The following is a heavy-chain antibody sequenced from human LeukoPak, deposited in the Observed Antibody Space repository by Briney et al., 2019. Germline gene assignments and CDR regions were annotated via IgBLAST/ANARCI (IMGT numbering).Heavy chain of an antibody. V-gene: IGHV4-59*08. CDR1: GGSISSYY. CDR2: IYYSGST. D-gene: IGHD2-2*01. CDR3: ARTRRGDIVVVPAAMGAIDY. Sequence: ASETLSLTCTVSGGSISSYYWSWIRQPPGKGLEWIGYIYYSGSTNYNPSLKSRVTISVDTSKNQFSLKLSSVTAADTAVYYCARTRRGDIVVVPAAMGAIDYWGQGTLVTVSS. J-gene: IGHJ4*02.